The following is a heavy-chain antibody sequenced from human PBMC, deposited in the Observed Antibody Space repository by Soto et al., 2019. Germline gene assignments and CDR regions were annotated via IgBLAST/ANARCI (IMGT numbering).Heavy chain of an antibody. CDR2: INPNSGGT. V-gene: IGHV1-2*02. CDR1: GYPFTGYY. J-gene: IGHJ4*02. Sequence: ASVKVSCKASGYPFTGYYMHWVRQAPGQGLEWMGWINPNSGGTNYAQKFQGRVTMTRDTSISTAYMELNSLRDEDAAIYYCAKSPKVISTSFDYWGQGILVTVSS. CDR3: AKSPKVISTSFDY. D-gene: IGHD3-22*01.